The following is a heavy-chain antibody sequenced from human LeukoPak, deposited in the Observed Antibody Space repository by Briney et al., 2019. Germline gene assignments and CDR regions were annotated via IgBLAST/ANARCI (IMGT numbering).Heavy chain of an antibody. CDR1: GFTFRRFW. D-gene: IGHD5-24*01. V-gene: IGHV3-7*04. J-gene: IGHJ4*02. Sequence: GGSLRLSCAASGFTFRRFWMSWVRQAPGKGLEWVANIKQDGSEQYYVDSVKGRFTISRDNAKNSLYLQMNSLRAEDTAIYYCTRVGYIDEGIDYWGQGTLVTVSS. CDR2: IKQDGSEQ. CDR3: TRVGYIDEGIDY.